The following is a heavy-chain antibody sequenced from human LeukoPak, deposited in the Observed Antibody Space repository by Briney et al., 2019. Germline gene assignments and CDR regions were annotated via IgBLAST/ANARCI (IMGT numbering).Heavy chain of an antibody. CDR3: ARGGDCSSTSCYLPFDY. D-gene: IGHD2-2*01. Sequence: GGSLRLSCAASGFTFDDYGMSWVRQAPGKGLEWVAVISYDGSNEYYADSVKGRFTISRDNSKNTLYLQMNSLRAEDTAVYYCARGGDCSSTSCYLPFDYWGQGTLVTVSS. CDR1: GFTFDDYG. V-gene: IGHV3-30*03. CDR2: ISYDGSNE. J-gene: IGHJ4*02.